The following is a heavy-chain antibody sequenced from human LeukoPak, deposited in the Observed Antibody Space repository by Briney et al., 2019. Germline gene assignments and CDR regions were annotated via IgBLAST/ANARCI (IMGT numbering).Heavy chain of an antibody. V-gene: IGHV1-8*01. CDR3: AMGMAAGNTPVDY. CDR2: MNPNSGNT. D-gene: IGHD6-13*01. CDR1: GYTFTSYD. Sequence: SVKVSCKGSGYTFTSYDINWVRQATGQGLEWVGLMNPNSGNTGYAQKFQGRVTMTRTTSISTAYMELSSLRSEDTAVYYCAMGMAAGNTPVDYWGQGTLVTVSS. J-gene: IGHJ4*02.